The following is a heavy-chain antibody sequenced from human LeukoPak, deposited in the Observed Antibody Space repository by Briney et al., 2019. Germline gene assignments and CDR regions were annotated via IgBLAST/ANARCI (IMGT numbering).Heavy chain of an antibody. CDR1: GGTFSSYA. CDR2: IIPIFGTA. CDR3: ASECSSTSCYGPWFDY. Sequence: SVKVSCKASGGTFSSYAISWVRQAPGQGLEWMGGIIPIFGTANYAQKFQGRVTITADESTSTAYMELSSLRSEDTAVYYCASECSSTSCYGPWFDYWRQGTLVTVSS. V-gene: IGHV1-69*13. J-gene: IGHJ4*02. D-gene: IGHD2-2*01.